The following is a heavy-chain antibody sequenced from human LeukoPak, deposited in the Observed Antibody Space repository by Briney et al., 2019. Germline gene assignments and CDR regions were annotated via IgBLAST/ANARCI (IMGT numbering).Heavy chain of an antibody. CDR2: ISNSNDYI. D-gene: IGHD1-26*01. CDR1: GFTFSSYS. CDR3: ARHWGVGSRYFDF. J-gene: IGHJ4*02. V-gene: IGHV3-21*04. Sequence: GGSLRLSCAASGFTFSSYSMSWVRQAPGKGLEWVSCISNSNDYIYYVASVKGRFTISRDNAKNSLYLQMNSLRAEDTALYYCARHWGVGSRYFDFWGQGTLVTVSS.